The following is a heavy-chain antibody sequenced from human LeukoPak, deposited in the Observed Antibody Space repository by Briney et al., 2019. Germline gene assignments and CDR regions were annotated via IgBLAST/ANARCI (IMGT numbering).Heavy chain of an antibody. CDR3: ARDPGIAASDY. Sequence: NPSETLSLTCTVSGYSISSGFYWGWIRQPPGKGLEWIGSIYHSGNTYYNPSLKSRLTISVDTSKNQFSLKLSSVTAADTAVYYCARDPGIAASDYWGQGTLVTVSS. CDR2: IYHSGNT. CDR1: GYSISSGFY. V-gene: IGHV4-38-2*02. J-gene: IGHJ4*02. D-gene: IGHD6-13*01.